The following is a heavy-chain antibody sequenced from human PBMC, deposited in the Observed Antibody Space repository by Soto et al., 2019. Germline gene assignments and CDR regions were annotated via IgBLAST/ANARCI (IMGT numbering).Heavy chain of an antibody. J-gene: IGHJ4*02. CDR3: GKGRYCGSSTCFTFFDF. CDR2: ITGGGGAT. D-gene: IGHD2-2*02. V-gene: IGHV3-23*01. Sequence: GGSLRLSCEASGFTFSSFVMAWVRQAPGKGLEWVSAITGGGGATNYADSVKGRFTISRDNSKNTLYLQMNSLRVEDTAVYFCGKGRYCGSSTCFTFFDFWGPGTLVTVSS. CDR1: GFTFSSFV.